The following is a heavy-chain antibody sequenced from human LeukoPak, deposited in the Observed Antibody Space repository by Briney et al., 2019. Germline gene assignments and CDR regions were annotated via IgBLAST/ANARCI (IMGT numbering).Heavy chain of an antibody. CDR2: MNPNSGNT. CDR3: AEFPGEPLWSGVDY. J-gene: IGHJ4*02. CDR1: GYTFTSYD. D-gene: IGHD3/OR15-3a*01. V-gene: IGHV1-8*01. Sequence: GASVKVSCKAPGYTFTSYDINWVRQATGQGLEWMGWMNPNSGNTGYAQKFQGRVTMTRNTSISTAYMELSSLRSEDTAVYYCAEFPGEPLWSGVDYWGQGTRATVSS.